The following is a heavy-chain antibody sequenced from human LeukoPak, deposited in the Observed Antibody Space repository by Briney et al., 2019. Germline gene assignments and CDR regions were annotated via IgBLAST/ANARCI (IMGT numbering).Heavy chain of an antibody. CDR2: ISSSGSTI. CDR1: GFIFSSYE. CDR3: ARVTYGDFDY. J-gene: IGHJ4*02. V-gene: IGHV3-48*03. D-gene: IGHD4/OR15-4a*01. Sequence: GGSLRLSCAASGFIFSSYEMNWVRQAPGKGLEWVSYISSSGSTIYYADSVKGRFTISRDNAKNSLYLQMNSLRAEDTAVYYCARVTYGDFDYWGQGTLVTVSS.